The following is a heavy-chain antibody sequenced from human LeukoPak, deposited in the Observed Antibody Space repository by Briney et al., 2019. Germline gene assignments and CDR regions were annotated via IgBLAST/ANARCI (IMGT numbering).Heavy chain of an antibody. CDR1: GFTFSSYS. CDR3: ARGYCSSTSCYGYYYYGMDV. Sequence: GGSLRLSCAASGFTFSSYSMNWVRQAPGKGLEWVSSISSSSSYIYYADSVKGRFTISRDNAKNSLYLQMNSLRAEDTAVYYCARGYCSSTSCYGYYYYGMDVWDQGTTVTVSS. J-gene: IGHJ6*02. CDR2: ISSSSSYI. D-gene: IGHD2-2*01. V-gene: IGHV3-21*01.